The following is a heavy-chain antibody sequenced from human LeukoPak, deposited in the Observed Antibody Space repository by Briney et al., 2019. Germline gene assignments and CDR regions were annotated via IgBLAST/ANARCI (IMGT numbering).Heavy chain of an antibody. V-gene: IGHV1-69*05. Sequence: EASVKVSCKASGGTFSSYDISWVRQAPGQGLEWMGGIIPIFGTANYAQKFQGRVTITTDESTSTAYMELSSLRSEDTAVYYCATATLPLVVPAASWFDPWGQGTLVTVSS. CDR1: GGTFSSYD. CDR2: IIPIFGTA. D-gene: IGHD2-2*01. J-gene: IGHJ5*02. CDR3: ATATLPLVVPAASWFDP.